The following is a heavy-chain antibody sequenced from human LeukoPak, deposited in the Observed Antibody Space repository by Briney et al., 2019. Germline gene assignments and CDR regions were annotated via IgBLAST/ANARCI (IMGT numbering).Heavy chain of an antibody. J-gene: IGHJ5*02. CDR2: INPNSGGT. V-gene: IGHV1-2*02. CDR3: ARVGSSSPRTIGNWFDP. Sequence: ASVTVSCKASGYTFTGYYMHWVRQAPGQGLEWMGWINPNSGGTNYAQKFQGRVTMTRDTSISTAYMELSRLRSDDTAVYYCARVGSSSPRTIGNWFDPWGQGTLVTVSS. CDR1: GYTFTGYY. D-gene: IGHD6-13*01.